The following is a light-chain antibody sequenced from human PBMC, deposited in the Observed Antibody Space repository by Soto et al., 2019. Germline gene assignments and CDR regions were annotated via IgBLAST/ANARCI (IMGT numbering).Light chain of an antibody. CDR3: VLYMGSGISGV. J-gene: IGLJ2*01. V-gene: IGLV8-61*01. CDR2: STN. Sequence: QTVVTQEPSFSESPGGTVTLTCGLSSGSVSTSYYPSWYQQTPGQAPRTLIYSTNTRSSGVPDRFSGSILGNKAALTITGAQADDESDYYWVLYMGSGISGVFGGGTKLTVL. CDR1: SGSVSTSYY.